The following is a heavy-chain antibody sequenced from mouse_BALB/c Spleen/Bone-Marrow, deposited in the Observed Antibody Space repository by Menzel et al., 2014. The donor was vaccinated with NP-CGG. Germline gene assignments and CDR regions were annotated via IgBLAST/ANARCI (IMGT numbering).Heavy chain of an antibody. CDR1: GFTFSNYG. D-gene: IGHD2-4*01. CDR2: ISSGGSYT. Sequence: EVQGVESGGDLVKPGGSLKLSCAASGFTFSNYGMSWVRQTPDKRLEWVATISSGGSYTYYPGSVKGRFTISRDNAKNTLYLQMSSLKSEDTAMYYCARQTYYDYDGYFDYWGQGTTLTVAS. V-gene: IGHV5-6*01. CDR3: ARQTYYDYDGYFDY. J-gene: IGHJ2*01.